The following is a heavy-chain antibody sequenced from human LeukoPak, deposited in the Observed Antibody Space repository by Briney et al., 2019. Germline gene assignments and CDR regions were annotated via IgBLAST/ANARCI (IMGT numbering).Heavy chain of an antibody. V-gene: IGHV4-59*01. Sequence: SETLSLTCTVSGGSISSYYWSWIRQPPGKGLEWIGYIYYSGSTNYNPSLKSRVTISVDTSKNQFSLQLSSVTAADTAVYYCARDLGYSSGWFDYWGQGTLVTVSS. D-gene: IGHD6-19*01. J-gene: IGHJ4*02. CDR2: IYYSGST. CDR1: GGSISSYY. CDR3: ARDLGYSSGWFDY.